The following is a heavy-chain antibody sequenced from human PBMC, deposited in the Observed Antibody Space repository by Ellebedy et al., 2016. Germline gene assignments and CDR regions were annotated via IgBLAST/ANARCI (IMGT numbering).Heavy chain of an antibody. V-gene: IGHV4-4*07. D-gene: IGHD6-19*01. CDR3: ARDDSSGWYGDYYYGMDV. CDR1: GGSFSGYY. J-gene: IGHJ6*02. Sequence: SETLSLXXAVYGGSFSGYYWSWIRQPAGKGLEWIGRIYTSGSTNYNPSLKSRVTMSVDTSKNQFSLKLSSVTAADTAVYYCARDDSSGWYGDYYYGMDVWGQGTTVTVSS. CDR2: IYTSGST.